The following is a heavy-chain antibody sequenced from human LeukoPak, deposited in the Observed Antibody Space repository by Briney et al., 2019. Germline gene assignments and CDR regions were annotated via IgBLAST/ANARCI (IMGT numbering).Heavy chain of an antibody. CDR1: GFTFSSYG. CDR3: AKGREGQWLDPVDY. J-gene: IGHJ4*02. D-gene: IGHD6-19*01. Sequence: GGSLRLSCAASGFTFSSYGMHWVRQAPGKGLEWVAVISYDGSNKYYADSVKGRFTISGDNSKNTLYLQMNSLRAEDTAVYYCAKGREGQWLDPVDYWGQGTLVTVSS. CDR2: ISYDGSNK. V-gene: IGHV3-30*18.